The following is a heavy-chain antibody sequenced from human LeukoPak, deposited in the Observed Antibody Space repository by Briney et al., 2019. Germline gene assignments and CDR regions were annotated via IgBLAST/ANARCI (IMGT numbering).Heavy chain of an antibody. J-gene: IGHJ4*02. Sequence: GGSLRLSCAASGFTFSSYAMSWVRQAPGKGLGWVSAISGSGGSTYYADPVKGRFTISRDNSKNTLYLQMNSLRAEDTAVYYCAKSPSWYQLLWMYYFDYWGQGTLVTVSS. CDR3: AKSPSWYQLLWMYYFDY. V-gene: IGHV3-23*01. CDR1: GFTFSSYA. CDR2: ISGSGGST. D-gene: IGHD2-2*01.